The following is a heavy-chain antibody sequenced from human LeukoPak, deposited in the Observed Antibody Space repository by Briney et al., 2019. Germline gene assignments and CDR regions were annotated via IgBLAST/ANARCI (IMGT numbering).Heavy chain of an antibody. V-gene: IGHV3-30*02. D-gene: IGHD2-15*01. J-gene: IGHJ1*01. CDR1: GFTFSSYG. Sequence: GGSLRLSCAASGFTFSSYGMHWVRQAPGKGLEWVAFIRNDGSNKYYADSVKGRFTISRDNSKNTLYLQMNSLRAEDTAVYYCAKAPTPVVAATLFHHWGQGTLVTVS. CDR3: AKAPTPVVAATLFHH. CDR2: IRNDGSNK.